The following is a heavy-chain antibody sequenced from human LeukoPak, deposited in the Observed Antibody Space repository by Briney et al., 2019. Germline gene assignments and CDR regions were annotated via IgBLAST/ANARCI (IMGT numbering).Heavy chain of an antibody. CDR3: ARTPGYSSGWYGLSYGMDV. V-gene: IGHV1-3*01. J-gene: IGHJ6*02. CDR1: GYTFTSYA. CDR2: INAGNGNT. D-gene: IGHD6-19*01. Sequence: ASVKVSRKASGYTFTSYAMHWVRQAPGQRLEWMGWINAGNGNTKYSQKFQGRVTITRDTSASTAYMELSSLRSEDTAVYYCARTPGYSSGWYGLSYGMDVWGQGTTVTVSS.